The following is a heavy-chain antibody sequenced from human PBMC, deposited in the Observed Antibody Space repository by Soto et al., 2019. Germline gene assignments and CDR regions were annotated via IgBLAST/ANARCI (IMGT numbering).Heavy chain of an antibody. CDR3: ARDSDWGSSSHY. Sequence: QVQLVESGGGVVQPGRSLRLSCAASGFTFSSYAMHWVRQAPGKGLEWVAVISYDGSNKYYADSVKGRFTISRDNSKNTLYLQMNSLRAEDTAVYYCARDSDWGSSSHYWGQGTLVTVS. CDR1: GFTFSSYA. J-gene: IGHJ4*02. V-gene: IGHV3-30-3*01. CDR2: ISYDGSNK. D-gene: IGHD7-27*01.